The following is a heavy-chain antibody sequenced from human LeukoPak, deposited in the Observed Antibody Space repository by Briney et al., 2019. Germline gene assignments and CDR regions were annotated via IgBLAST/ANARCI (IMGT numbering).Heavy chain of an antibody. CDR1: GFTFSSSW. D-gene: IGHD3-10*02. CDR2: IKQDGSEK. Sequence: GGSLRLSCAASGFTFSSSWMSWVRQAPGKGLEWVANIKQDGSEKYYVDSVKGRFTISRDNAKNSLYLQMNSLRAEDTAVYYCAELGITMIGGVWGKGTTVTISS. V-gene: IGHV3-7*01. J-gene: IGHJ6*04. CDR3: AELGITMIGGV.